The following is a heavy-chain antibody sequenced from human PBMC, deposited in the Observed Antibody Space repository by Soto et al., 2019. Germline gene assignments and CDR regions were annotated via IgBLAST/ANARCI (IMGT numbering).Heavy chain of an antibody. Sequence: QVQLVQSGAEVKKPGSSVKVSCKASGGTFSSSAISWVRQAPGQGLEWMGGIIPIYGSPNYAQKFQGRVTITADKSTSTGYMDLSSMRSEDTAVYFCARLIIWPSPGLADYGMDFWGQGTTVTVSS. D-gene: IGHD6-19*01. CDR2: IIPIYGSP. J-gene: IGHJ6*02. V-gene: IGHV1-69*06. CDR1: GGTFSSSA. CDR3: ARLIIWPSPGLADYGMDF.